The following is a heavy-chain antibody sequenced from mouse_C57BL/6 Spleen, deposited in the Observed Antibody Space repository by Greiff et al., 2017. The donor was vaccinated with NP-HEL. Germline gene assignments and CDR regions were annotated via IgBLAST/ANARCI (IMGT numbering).Heavy chain of an antibody. CDR3: TRGDYDYPFAY. V-gene: IGHV5-9-1*02. CDR1: GFTFSSYA. Sequence: EVHLVESGEGLVKPGGSLKLSCAASGFTFSSYAMSWVRQTPEKRLEWVAYISSGGDYIYYADTVKGRFTISRDNARNTLYLQMSSLKSEDTAMYYCTRGDYDYPFAYWGQGTLVTVSA. CDR2: ISSGGDYI. D-gene: IGHD2-4*01. J-gene: IGHJ3*01.